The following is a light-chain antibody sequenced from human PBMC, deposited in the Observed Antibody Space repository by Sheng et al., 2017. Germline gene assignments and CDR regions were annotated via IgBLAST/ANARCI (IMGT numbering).Light chain of an antibody. Sequence: QSVLTQPPSVSAAPGQKVTISCSGGTSNIGYNYVSWYQQLPGAAPKLLIYNNHERPSGIPDRFSGSKSGSSATLDITGLQAGDEADYYCGRWDTSLTAGVFGGGTKLTVL. V-gene: IGLV1-51*01. CDR2: NNH. J-gene: IGLJ2*01. CDR3: GRWDTSLTAGV. CDR1: TSNIGYNY.